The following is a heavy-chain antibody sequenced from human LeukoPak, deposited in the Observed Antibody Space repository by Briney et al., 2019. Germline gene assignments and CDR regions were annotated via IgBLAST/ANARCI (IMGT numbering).Heavy chain of an antibody. J-gene: IGHJ4*02. V-gene: IGHV3-30*18. CDR2: ISYDGSNK. Sequence: GGSLRLSCAASGFTFSSYGMHRVRQAPGKGLEWVAVISYDGSNKYYADSVKGRFTISRDNSKNTLYLQMNSLRAEDTAVYYCAKDFVSSSWSFDYWGQGTLVTVSS. D-gene: IGHD6-13*01. CDR1: GFTFSSYG. CDR3: AKDFVSSSWSFDY.